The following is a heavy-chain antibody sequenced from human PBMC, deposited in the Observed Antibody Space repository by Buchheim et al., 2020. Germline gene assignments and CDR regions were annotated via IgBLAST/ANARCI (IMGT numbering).Heavy chain of an antibody. Sequence: QVQLQQWGAGLLKPSETLSLTCDVYSESFSSYYWSWIRQAPEKGLEWIAQINHSGNTNYNPSFESRVTISVDKSNNQVSLKLNSVTAADTAVYFCARRSLITGWSFDYWGQGTL. J-gene: IGHJ4*02. D-gene: IGHD6-19*01. V-gene: IGHV4-34*01. CDR2: INHSGNT. CDR3: ARRSLITGWSFDY. CDR1: SESFSSYY.